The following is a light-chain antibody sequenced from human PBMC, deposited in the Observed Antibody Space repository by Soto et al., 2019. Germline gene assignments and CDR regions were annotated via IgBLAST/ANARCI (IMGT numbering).Light chain of an antibody. V-gene: IGLV4-69*01. CDR2: VNSDGSH. CDR1: SGHSNYA. J-gene: IGLJ1*01. Sequence: QPVLTQSPSASASLGASVKLTCTRSSGHSNYAIAWHQQQSETGPRYLMKVNSDGSHSKGDGIPDRCSGSSSGAERYLSGSSLQSEDEDDYYCQTWATGAYVFGTGTKLTVL. CDR3: QTWATGAYV.